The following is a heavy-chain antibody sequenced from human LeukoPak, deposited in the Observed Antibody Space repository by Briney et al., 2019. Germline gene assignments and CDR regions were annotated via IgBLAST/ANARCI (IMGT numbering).Heavy chain of an antibody. D-gene: IGHD3-10*01. V-gene: IGHV4-39*01. CDR2: IYYSGSA. CDR3: ARCISMVRGVIRPLDY. Sequence: SETLSLTCSVSGGSISSSSYHWGWIRQSPGKGLEWIGSIYYSGSAYYNPSLKSRLTISVDTSKNQFSLKLNSVTAADTAVYYCARCISMVRGVIRPLDYWGQGTLVTVSS. J-gene: IGHJ4*02. CDR1: GGSISSSSYH.